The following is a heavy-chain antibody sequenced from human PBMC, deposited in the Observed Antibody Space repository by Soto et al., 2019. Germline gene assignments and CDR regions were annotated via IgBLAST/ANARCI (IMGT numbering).Heavy chain of an antibody. Sequence: QVQLVESGGGVVQPGTSLRLSCAASGFSFNTHGMHWIRQTPAKGLEWVAVIWFDGSKKYYEDSVTGRFTISRDNSRSGLYLEMDSLRVEDTGVYYCARSSGLGIDFWGQGTLVTVSS. J-gene: IGHJ4*02. CDR2: IWFDGSKK. D-gene: IGHD6-19*01. V-gene: IGHV3-33*01. CDR3: ARSSGLGIDF. CDR1: GFSFNTHG.